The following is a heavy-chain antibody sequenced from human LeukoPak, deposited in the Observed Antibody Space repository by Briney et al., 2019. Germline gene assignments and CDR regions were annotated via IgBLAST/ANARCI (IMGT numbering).Heavy chain of an antibody. CDR2: INPNSGGT. J-gene: IGHJ4*02. V-gene: IGHV1-2*02. Sequence: GASVKVSCKASGYTFTGYYMHWVRQAPGQGLEWMGWINPNSGGTKYAQKFQGRVTMTRDTSISTAYMELSRLRSDDTAAYYCAREGVGATASCDYWGQGTLVTVSS. CDR1: GYTFTGYY. D-gene: IGHD1-26*01. CDR3: AREGVGATASCDY.